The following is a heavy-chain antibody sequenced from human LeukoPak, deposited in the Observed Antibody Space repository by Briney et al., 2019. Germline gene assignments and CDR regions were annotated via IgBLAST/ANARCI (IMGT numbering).Heavy chain of an antibody. V-gene: IGHV5-51*01. J-gene: IGHJ4*02. CDR2: IYPGDSDT. Sequence: GESLKISCKGSGYSFTTYWIGWVRQLPGKGLEWMGIIYPGDSDTRYSPSFQGQVTITADKSISTAYLQWSSLKASDTAMYYCAKVGYSSSSDYWGQGTLVTVSS. D-gene: IGHD6-6*01. CDR1: GYSFTTYW. CDR3: AKVGYSSSSDY.